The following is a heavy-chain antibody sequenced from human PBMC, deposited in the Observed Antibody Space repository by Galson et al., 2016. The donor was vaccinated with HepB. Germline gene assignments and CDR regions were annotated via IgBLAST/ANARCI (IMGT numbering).Heavy chain of an antibody. CDR3: VRDHSVVPTTAYNWFDP. CDR1: GFAFSSHW. D-gene: IGHD4-23*01. V-gene: IGHV3-74*01. Sequence: SLRLSCAASGFAFSSHWMHWVRQDLGKGLVWVSRINSDGTISNYAASVKGRFTISRANAKNTLYLQMNSLRAEDTAVYFCVRDHSVVPTTAYNWFDPWGRGTLVTVSS. J-gene: IGHJ5*02. CDR2: INSDGTIS.